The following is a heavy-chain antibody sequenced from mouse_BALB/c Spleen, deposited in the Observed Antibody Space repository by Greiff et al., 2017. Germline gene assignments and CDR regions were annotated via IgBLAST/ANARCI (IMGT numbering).Heavy chain of an antibody. Sequence: VKLVESGAELVRPGVSVKISCKGSGYTFTDYAMHWVKQSHAKSLEWIGVISTYYGDASYNQKFKGKATMTVDKSSSTAYMELARLTSEDSAIYYCAHRYDGFDYWGQGTTLTVSS. CDR2: ISTYYGDA. V-gene: IGHV1S137*01. D-gene: IGHD2-14*01. CDR3: AHRYDGFDY. CDR1: GYTFTDYA. J-gene: IGHJ2*01.